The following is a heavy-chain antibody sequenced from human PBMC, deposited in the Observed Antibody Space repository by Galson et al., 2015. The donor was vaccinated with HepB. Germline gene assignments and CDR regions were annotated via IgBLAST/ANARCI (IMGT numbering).Heavy chain of an antibody. CDR1: GFTFSSYS. CDR2: ISSSSSTI. CDR3: VSDSTLAAAQGRLPLDY. Sequence: SLRLSCAASGFTFSSYSMNWVRQAPGKGLEWVSYISSSSSTIYYADSVKGRFTISRDNAKNSLYLQMNSLRDEDTAVYYCVSDSTLAAAQGRLPLDYWGQGTLVTVSS. J-gene: IGHJ4*02. D-gene: IGHD2-15*01. V-gene: IGHV3-48*02.